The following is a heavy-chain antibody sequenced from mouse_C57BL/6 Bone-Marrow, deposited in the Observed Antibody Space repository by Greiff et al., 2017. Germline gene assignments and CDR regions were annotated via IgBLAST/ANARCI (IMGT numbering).Heavy chain of an antibody. CDR1: GFNIKDDY. D-gene: IGHD1-1*01. V-gene: IGHV14-4*01. Sequence: VQLKQSGAELVRPGASVKLSCTASGFNIKDDYMHWVKQRPEQGLEWIGWIEPENGDTEYASKFQGKATITAFTSSNTAYLQLSSLTSEDTAVYYCTGSQAWFAYWGQGTLVTVSA. CDR3: TGSQAWFAY. J-gene: IGHJ3*01. CDR2: IEPENGDT.